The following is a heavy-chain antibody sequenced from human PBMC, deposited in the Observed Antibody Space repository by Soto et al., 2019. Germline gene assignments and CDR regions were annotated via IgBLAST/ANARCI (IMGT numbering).Heavy chain of an antibody. Sequence: EVQLVETGGGLIQPGGSLRLSCVASGFTVSSNYMSWVRQDPGKGLEWVSVIYSGGDTYYADSVKGRFTISRDNPKNTWFLQMNTLRAEDTAVYYCAREHCSGGVCYGKGQHWVQGTLVTVSS. D-gene: IGHD2-15*01. CDR1: GFTVSSNY. V-gene: IGHV3-53*02. CDR3: AREHCSGGVCYGKGQH. CDR2: IYSGGDT. J-gene: IGHJ1*01.